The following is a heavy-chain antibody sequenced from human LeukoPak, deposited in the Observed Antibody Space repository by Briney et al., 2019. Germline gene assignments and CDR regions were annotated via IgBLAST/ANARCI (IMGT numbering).Heavy chain of an antibody. CDR1: GYTFTSYG. CDR3: ARDLGIAAAEIDY. J-gene: IGHJ4*02. V-gene: IGHV1-18*01. CDR2: ISAYNGNT. D-gene: IGHD6-13*01. Sequence: SVKVSCKASGYTFTSYGISLVRQAPGQGLEWMGWISAYNGNTNYAQKLQGRVTMTTYTSTSTAYMELRSLRCDDTDVYYCARDLGIAAAEIDYWGQGTLVTVSS.